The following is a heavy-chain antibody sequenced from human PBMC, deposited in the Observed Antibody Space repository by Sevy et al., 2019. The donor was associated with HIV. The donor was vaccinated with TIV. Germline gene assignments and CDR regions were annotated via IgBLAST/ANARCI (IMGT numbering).Heavy chain of an antibody. J-gene: IGHJ5*02. Sequence: KQSQTLSLTCAVYGGSFSGYYWSWIRQPPGKGLEWIGEINHSGSTNYNPSLKSRVTISVDTSKNQFSLKLSSVTAADTAVYYCARVLRYSSGWHNWFDPWGQGTLVTVSS. D-gene: IGHD6-19*01. CDR3: ARVLRYSSGWHNWFDP. CDR2: INHSGST. V-gene: IGHV4-34*01. CDR1: GGSFSGYY.